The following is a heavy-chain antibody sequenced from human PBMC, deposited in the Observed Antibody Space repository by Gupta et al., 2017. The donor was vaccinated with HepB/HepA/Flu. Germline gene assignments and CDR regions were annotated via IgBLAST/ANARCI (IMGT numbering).Heavy chain of an antibody. V-gene: IGHV3-74*03. CDR1: GFTLSNYW. CDR3: VRSRYSGSYFDY. Sequence: EVQLVESGGDLVQSGGSLRLSCAASGFTLSNYWMHWVRQVPGKGLVWVSRINSDGSGTTYADSVKGRFTISRDNAKNTLYLQMKSLRVEDTAVYYCVRSRYSGSYFDYWGQGTLVTISS. CDR2: INSDGSGT. J-gene: IGHJ4*02. D-gene: IGHD1-26*01.